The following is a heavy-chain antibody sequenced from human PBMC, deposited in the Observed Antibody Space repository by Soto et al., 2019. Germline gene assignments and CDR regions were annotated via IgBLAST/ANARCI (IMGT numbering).Heavy chain of an antibody. D-gene: IGHD2-2*01. CDR2: IYYSGNT. V-gene: IGHV4-39*01. J-gene: IGHJ6*02. CDR1: GGAIGSSNCY. Sequence: SATLSLTCTVSGGAIGSSNCYLGWIRQPPGKGLEWIGRIYYSGNTYYNPSLKSRVTMSVDTSKNQFSLKLSSVTAADTAVYYCARLGGYCSTTGCYGYYAMDVWGQGTTVT. CDR3: ARLGGYCSTTGCYGYYAMDV.